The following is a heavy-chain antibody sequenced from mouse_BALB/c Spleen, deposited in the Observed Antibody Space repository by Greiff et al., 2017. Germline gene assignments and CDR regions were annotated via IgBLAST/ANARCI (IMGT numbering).Heavy chain of an antibody. D-gene: IGHD2-1*01. CDR1: GFAFSSYD. CDR3: TRDRDGNLFDY. Sequence: DVKLVESGGGLVKPGGSLKLSCAASGFAFSSYDMSWVRQTPEKRLEWVAYISSGGGSTYYPDTVKGRFTISRDNAKNTLYLQMSSLKSEDTAMYYCTRDRDGNLFDYWGQGTTLTVSS. J-gene: IGHJ2*01. CDR2: ISSGGGST. V-gene: IGHV5-12-1*01.